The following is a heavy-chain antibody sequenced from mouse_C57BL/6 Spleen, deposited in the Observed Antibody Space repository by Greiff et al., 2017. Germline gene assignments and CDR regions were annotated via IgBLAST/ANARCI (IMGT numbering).Heavy chain of an antibody. Sequence: QVQLKESGAELVKPGASVKLSCKASGYTFTSYWMQWVKQRPGQGLEWIGEIDPSDSYTNYNQKFKGKATLTVDTSSSTAYMQLSSLTSEDSAVYYCARRGDYWGQGTTLTVSS. J-gene: IGHJ2*01. CDR3: ARRGDY. CDR2: IDPSDSYT. V-gene: IGHV1-50*01. CDR1: GYTFTSYW.